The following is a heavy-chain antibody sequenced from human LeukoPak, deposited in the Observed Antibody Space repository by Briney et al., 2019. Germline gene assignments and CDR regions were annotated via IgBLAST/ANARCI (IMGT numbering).Heavy chain of an antibody. CDR2: IYTSGST. V-gene: IGHV4-61*02. J-gene: IGHJ4*02. D-gene: IGHD2-21*01. CDR3: ARSPFNCGGDCYSVDY. Sequence: SETLSLTCTISGGSISSGSYYWSWIRQPAGKGLEWIGRIYTSGSTNYNPSLKSRVTIPVDTSKNQFSLKLSSVTAADTAVYYCARSPFNCGGDCYSVDYWGQGALVTVSS. CDR1: GGSISSGSYY.